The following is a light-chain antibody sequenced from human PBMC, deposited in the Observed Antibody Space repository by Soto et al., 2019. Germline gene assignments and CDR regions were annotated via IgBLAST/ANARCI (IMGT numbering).Light chain of an antibody. V-gene: IGLV2-14*01. Sequence: QSALTQPPSASGSPGQSVTISCTGTTGDIGAFNYVSWYQQRPGKAPKLIIYEVSYRPSGVSNRFSGSKSGNTASLTISGLQADDEADYYCSSYASSTTLDVLFGGGTQLTVL. J-gene: IGLJ2*01. CDR3: SSYASSTTLDVL. CDR2: EVS. CDR1: TGDIGAFNY.